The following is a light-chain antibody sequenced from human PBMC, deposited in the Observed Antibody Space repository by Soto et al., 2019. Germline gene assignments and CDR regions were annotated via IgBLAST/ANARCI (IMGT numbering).Light chain of an antibody. CDR1: SSDVGSYNH. Sequence: QSALTQPASVSGSPGQSITISCTGTSSDVGSYNHVSWYQQHPGKAPKLMIYEGSKRPSGVSNRVSGSKSGNTASMTISWVQAEDGADYYCCSYAGSGVVFGGGSKLTVL. CDR2: EGS. J-gene: IGLJ2*01. V-gene: IGLV2-23*01. CDR3: CSYAGSGVV.